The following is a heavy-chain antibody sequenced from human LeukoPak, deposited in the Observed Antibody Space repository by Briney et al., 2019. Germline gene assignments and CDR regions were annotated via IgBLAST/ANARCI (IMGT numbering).Heavy chain of an antibody. CDR3: ARVYSNSDDAFDI. Sequence: ASVKVSCKASGYTFTGYYMHWVRQAPGQGLEWMGWINPNSGGTNYAQKFQGRVTMTRDTSISTAYMELSRLRSDDTAVYYCARVYSNSDDAFDIWGQGTMVTVSS. CDR2: INPNSGGT. D-gene: IGHD4-11*01. V-gene: IGHV1-2*02. CDR1: GYTFTGYY. J-gene: IGHJ3*02.